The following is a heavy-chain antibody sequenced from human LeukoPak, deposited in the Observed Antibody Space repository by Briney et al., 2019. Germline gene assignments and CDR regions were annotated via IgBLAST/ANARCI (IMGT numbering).Heavy chain of an antibody. Sequence: AETLSLTCTVSGLSISSSGYYWAWLPRPRGRGLESIVIVYDRGRTYSHPSTKSRLTISVDTSKNQFSLKLRSVTAAHTAVYYCARDSNSHTLASQIGLGESASSHNHWFARWGGGTLVTVPS. CDR3: ARDSNSHTLASQIGLGESASSHNHWFAR. CDR1: GLSISSSGYY. D-gene: IGHD3-16*01. CDR2: VYDRGRT. J-gene: IGHJ5*02. V-gene: IGHV4-39*07.